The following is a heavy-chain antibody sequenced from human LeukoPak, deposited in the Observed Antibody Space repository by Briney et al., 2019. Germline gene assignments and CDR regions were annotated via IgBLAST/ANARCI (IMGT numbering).Heavy chain of an antibody. CDR3: ARIRAARPYYYYYGMDV. CDR1: GGSFSGYY. Sequence: PSETLSLTCAVYGGSFSGYYWSWIRQPPGKGLEWIGEINHSGSTNYNPSLKSRVTISVDTSKNQFSLKLSSVTAADTAVYYCARIRAARPYYYYYGMDVWGQGTTVTVSS. V-gene: IGHV4-34*01. CDR2: INHSGST. D-gene: IGHD6-6*01. J-gene: IGHJ6*02.